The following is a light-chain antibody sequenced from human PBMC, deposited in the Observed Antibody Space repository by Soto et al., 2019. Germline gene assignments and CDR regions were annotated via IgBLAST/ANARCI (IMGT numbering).Light chain of an antibody. J-gene: IGLJ3*02. V-gene: IGLV2-8*01. CDR3: SSYAGSNNWV. CDR1: SSDVGGYND. Sequence: QSVLTQPPSASGSPGQSVTISCTGTSSDVGGYNDVSWYQQHPGKAPKLMIYEVSKRPSGVPDRFSGSKSGNTASLTVSGLPAEDAADYYCSSYAGSNNWVFGGGTKLTVL. CDR2: EVS.